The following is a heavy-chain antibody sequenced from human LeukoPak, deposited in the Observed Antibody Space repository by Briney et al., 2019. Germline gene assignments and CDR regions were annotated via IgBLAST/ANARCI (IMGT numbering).Heavy chain of an antibody. V-gene: IGHV4-59*12. CDR2: IHRSGSP. Sequence: SQTLSPTCTVSLDSTTSNFWSWVRQPPRKGLEWIGEIHRSGSPNYNPSLQSRVTISIDRSRNQIVLELSSVTAADTAVYYCAREILGGFNPGAYWAQGTLVTVSS. CDR3: AREILGGFNPGAY. D-gene: IGHD1-14*01. J-gene: IGHJ4*02. CDR1: LDSTTSNF.